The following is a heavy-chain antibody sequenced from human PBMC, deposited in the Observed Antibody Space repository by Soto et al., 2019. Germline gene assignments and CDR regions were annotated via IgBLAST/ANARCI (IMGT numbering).Heavy chain of an antibody. J-gene: IGHJ6*03. CDR3: ARATEPDYAFWSGYYSDYYYYMDV. V-gene: IGHV4-34*01. D-gene: IGHD3-3*01. CDR2: INHSGST. CDR1: GGSFSGYY. Sequence: SETLSLTCAVYGGSFSGYYWSWIRQPPGKGLEWIGEINHSGSTNYNPSLKSRVTISVDTSKNQFSLKLSSVTAADTAVYYCARATEPDYAFWSGYYSDYYYYMDVWGKGTTVTVS.